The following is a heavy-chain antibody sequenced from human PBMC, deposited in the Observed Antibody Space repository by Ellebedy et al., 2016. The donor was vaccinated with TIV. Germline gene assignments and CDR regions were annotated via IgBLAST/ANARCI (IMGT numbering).Heavy chain of an antibody. D-gene: IGHD2-15*01. CDR1: GFTFSNYW. J-gene: IGHJ6*02. CDR3: ARRGSGMDV. CDR2: IKQDGSEK. Sequence: GESLKISCAASGFTFSNYWMSWVRQAPGKGLEWVANIKQDGSEKYYVDSVKGRFTISRDNAKNSLYLQMNSLRAEDTAVYYCARRGSGMDVWGQGTTVTVSS. V-gene: IGHV3-7*03.